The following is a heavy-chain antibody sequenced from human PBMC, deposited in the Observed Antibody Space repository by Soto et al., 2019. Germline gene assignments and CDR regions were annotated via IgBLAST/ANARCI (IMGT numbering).Heavy chain of an antibody. Sequence: SQTLSFTCAISGDSVSSNSAAWNWIRQSPSRGLEWLGRTYYRSKWYNNYAVSVKSRITINPDTSKNQFSLQLNSVTPEDTAVYYCARVTGATPGSQAFDIWGQGTMVTVSS. CDR1: GDSVSSNSAA. J-gene: IGHJ3*02. CDR3: ARVTGATPGSQAFDI. V-gene: IGHV6-1*01. D-gene: IGHD4-17*01. CDR2: TYYRSKWYN.